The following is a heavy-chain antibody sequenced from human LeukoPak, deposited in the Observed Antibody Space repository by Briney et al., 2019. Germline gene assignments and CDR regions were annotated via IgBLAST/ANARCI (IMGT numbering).Heavy chain of an antibody. V-gene: IGHV3-48*03. Sequence: GGSLRLSCAASGFTFTDYEMNWVRQAPGKGLEWVSYISSSGSTIYYADSVKGRFTISRDNAKNSLYLQMNSLRAEDTAVYYCAKAGWSCYFDYWGQGTLLTVSS. D-gene: IGHD1-26*01. CDR3: AKAGWSCYFDY. J-gene: IGHJ4*02. CDR1: GFTFTDYE. CDR2: ISSSGSTI.